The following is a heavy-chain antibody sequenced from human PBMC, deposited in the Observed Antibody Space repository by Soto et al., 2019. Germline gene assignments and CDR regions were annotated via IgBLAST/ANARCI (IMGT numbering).Heavy chain of an antibody. D-gene: IGHD3-22*01. Sequence: VQLLESGGGLVQPGGSLRLSCAASGFTFSIYAMSWVRQAPGKGLEWVSSIGGGPDDTYYADSVKGRFTISRDNSKSTVYLQMNSLRAEDTAVYYCARAYYDSSGLYYFDYWGQGTLVTVSS. CDR1: GFTFSIYA. V-gene: IGHV3-23*01. J-gene: IGHJ4*02. CDR3: ARAYYDSSGLYYFDY. CDR2: IGGGPDDT.